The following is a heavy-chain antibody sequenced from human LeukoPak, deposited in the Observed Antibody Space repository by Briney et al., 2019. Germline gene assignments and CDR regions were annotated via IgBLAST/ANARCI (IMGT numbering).Heavy chain of an antibody. D-gene: IGHD1-14*01. Sequence: SETLSLTCTVSGGSICSYYWSWIRQPPGKGLEWIGYVYYSGTTYYNPSLKSRVTISVDTSKNQFSLKLSSVTAADTAVYYCAGLIRPGWFDPWGQGTLVTVSS. J-gene: IGHJ5*02. V-gene: IGHV4-59*08. CDR2: VYYSGTT. CDR1: GGSICSYY. CDR3: AGLIRPGWFDP.